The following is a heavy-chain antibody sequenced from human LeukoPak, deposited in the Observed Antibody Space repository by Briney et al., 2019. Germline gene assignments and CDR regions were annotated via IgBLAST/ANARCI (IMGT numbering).Heavy chain of an antibody. Sequence: GGSLRLSCAASGFTFSIYGLHWVHQAPGKGLEWVAFISSDGTNKHYADSVKGRFTISRHNSKNTLYLQMNSLRAEDTAVYYCARETGNSGWYYFDYWGQGTLVTVSS. CDR1: GFTFSIYG. V-gene: IGHV3-30*14. D-gene: IGHD3-22*01. J-gene: IGHJ4*02. CDR3: ARETGNSGWYYFDY. CDR2: ISSDGTNK.